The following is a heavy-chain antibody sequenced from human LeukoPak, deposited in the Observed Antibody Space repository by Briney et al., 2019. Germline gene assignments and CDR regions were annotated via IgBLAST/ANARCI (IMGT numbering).Heavy chain of an antibody. CDR1: GGSISSGSYY. D-gene: IGHD3-22*01. Sequence: SETLSLTCTVSGGSISSGSYYWSWIRQPAGKGLEWIGRIYTSGSTNYNPSLKSRVTISVDTSKNQFSLKLSSVTAADTAVYYCARGYDSSGYDAFDIWGQGTMVTVSS. V-gene: IGHV4-61*02. CDR3: ARGYDSSGYDAFDI. J-gene: IGHJ3*02. CDR2: IYTSGST.